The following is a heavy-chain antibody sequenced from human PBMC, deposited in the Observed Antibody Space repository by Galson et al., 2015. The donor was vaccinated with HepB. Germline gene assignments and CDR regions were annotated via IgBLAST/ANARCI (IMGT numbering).Heavy chain of an antibody. J-gene: IGHJ4*02. D-gene: IGHD4-17*01. Sequence: SLRLSCAASGFSFSDYYMSWIRQAPGKGPEWLSYISSSGGTIYYADSVKGRFTISRDNAKNSLYLQMNSLRAEDTAVYYCARDLGHGDYLLYFGGNWGQGTLVTVSS. CDR3: ARDLGHGDYLLYFGGN. CDR2: ISSSGGTI. V-gene: IGHV3-11*01. CDR1: GFSFSDYY.